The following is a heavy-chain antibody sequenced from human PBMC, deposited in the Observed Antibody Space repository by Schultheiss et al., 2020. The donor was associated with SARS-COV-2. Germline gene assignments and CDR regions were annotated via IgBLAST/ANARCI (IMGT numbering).Heavy chain of an antibody. CDR2: TYYRSRWFN. Sequence: SQTLSLTCVISGDSVSSNDAAWNWIRKSPSRGLEWLGRTYYRSRWFNDYAVSVKSRITINADASKNQFSLQLNSVTPEDTAVYYCASGPSYYFDYWGQGYLVTVSP. CDR1: GDSVSSNDAA. V-gene: IGHV6-1*01. CDR3: ASGPSYYFDY. J-gene: IGHJ4*02.